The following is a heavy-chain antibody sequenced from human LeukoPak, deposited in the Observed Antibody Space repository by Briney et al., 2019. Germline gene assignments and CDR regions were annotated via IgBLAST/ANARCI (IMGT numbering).Heavy chain of an antibody. CDR2: ISSSGSTI. D-gene: IGHD4-17*01. CDR1: GFTFRTYD. CDR3: ARGGDDYGDYGWLY. V-gene: IGHV3-48*03. Sequence: PGGSLRLSCAASGFTFRTYDMNWVRQPPGKGLEWVSYISSSGSTIYYADSVKGRFTISRDNAKNSLYLQMNSLRAEDTAVYYCARGGDDYGDYGWLYWGQGTLVTVSS. J-gene: IGHJ4*02.